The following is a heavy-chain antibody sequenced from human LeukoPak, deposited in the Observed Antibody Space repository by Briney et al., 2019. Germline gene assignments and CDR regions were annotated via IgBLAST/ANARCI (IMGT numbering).Heavy chain of an antibody. Sequence: PGGSLRLSXAASGFTFSRLGMQWVRQAPGKGLEWVAVIHNDGTQGQYGDSVKGRFTISKDNSQNTLHLQLNNLRDADTGVYYSAKEGDEFRGYLDVWGKGTTVTVSS. CDR3: AKEGDEFRGYLDV. CDR1: GFTFSRLG. CDR2: IHNDGTQG. J-gene: IGHJ6*03. V-gene: IGHV3-30*02. D-gene: IGHD2-21*02.